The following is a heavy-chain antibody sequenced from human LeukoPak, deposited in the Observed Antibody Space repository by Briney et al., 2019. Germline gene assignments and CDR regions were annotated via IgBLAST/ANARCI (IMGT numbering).Heavy chain of an antibody. CDR1: GGSLNSSSYY. V-gene: IGHV4-39*01. J-gene: IGHJ4*02. Sequence: PSETLSLTCTVSGGSLNSSSYYWGWLRQPPGKGLDWIGSIYYSGRTYYNPSLKSRVTISVDTSKNQFSLKLSSVTAADTAVYFCARSQATAMVSDYWGQGTLVTVSS. CDR2: IYYSGRT. CDR3: ARSQATAMVSDY. D-gene: IGHD2-2*01.